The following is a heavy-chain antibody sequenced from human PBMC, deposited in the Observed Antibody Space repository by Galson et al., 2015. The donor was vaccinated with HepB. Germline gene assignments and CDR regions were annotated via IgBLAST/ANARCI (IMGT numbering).Heavy chain of an antibody. J-gene: IGHJ4*02. V-gene: IGHV3-23*01. CDR1: GFTFSSYA. D-gene: IGHD5-12*01. CDR3: AKGNSRGYSGYDSVVDY. Sequence: SLRLSCAASGFTFSSYAMSWVRQAPGKGLEWVSAISGSGGSTYYADSVKGRFTISRDNSKNTLYLQMNSLRAEDTAVYYCAKGNSRGYSGYDSVVDYWGQGTLVTVSS. CDR2: ISGSGGST.